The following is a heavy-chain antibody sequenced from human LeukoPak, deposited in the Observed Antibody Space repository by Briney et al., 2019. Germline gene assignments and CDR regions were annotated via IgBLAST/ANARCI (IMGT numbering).Heavy chain of an antibody. CDR2: IKQDGTEK. CDR3: ARDVRPDY. J-gene: IGHJ4*02. CDR1: GFTFSSYW. D-gene: IGHD6-6*01. Sequence: GGSLRLSCAASGFTFSSYWMSWVRQAPGEGLEWVAIIKQDGTEKYYMDSVKGRFSISRDNAKNSLYLQMNALRAEDTAVYYCARDVRPDYWGQGTLVTVST. V-gene: IGHV3-7*04.